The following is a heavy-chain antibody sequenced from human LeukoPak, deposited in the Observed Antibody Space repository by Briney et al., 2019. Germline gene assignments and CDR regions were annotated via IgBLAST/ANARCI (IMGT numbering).Heavy chain of an antibody. CDR2: IGTTGDT. Sequence: GGSPRLSCAVSGFTFSSHDLHWVRQAAGKGLEWVSTIGTTGDTFYPDSVKGRFTISRESAKNSLYLQMNSLRAGDTAVYYCARDLRGYRYGGYPYFYGMDVWGQGTTVTVSS. V-gene: IGHV3-13*01. J-gene: IGHJ6*02. D-gene: IGHD5-18*01. CDR3: ARDLRGYRYGGYPYFYGMDV. CDR1: GFTFSSHD.